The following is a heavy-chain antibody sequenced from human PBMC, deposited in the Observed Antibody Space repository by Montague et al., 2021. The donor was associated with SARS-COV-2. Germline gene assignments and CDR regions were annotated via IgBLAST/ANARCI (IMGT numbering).Heavy chain of an antibody. CDR1: GDSVSGNSAA. CDR2: TYYRSKWYY. Sequence: CAISGDSVSGNSAAWNWIRQSPSSGLEWLGRTYYRSKWYYEYAVSLKSRITINPDTSKNQFSLQVKSMTPEDTAVYYCALAVAGRGGYDYWGQGTLVTVSS. J-gene: IGHJ4*02. V-gene: IGHV6-1*01. D-gene: IGHD6-19*01. CDR3: ALAVAGRGGYDY.